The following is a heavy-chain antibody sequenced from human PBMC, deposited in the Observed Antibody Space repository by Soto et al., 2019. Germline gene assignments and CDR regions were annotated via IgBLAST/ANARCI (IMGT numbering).Heavy chain of an antibody. J-gene: IGHJ2*01. CDR3: ANFNWDFDL. CDR1: GGSISSYY. Sequence: QVQLQESGPGLVKPSESLSLTWTVSGGSISSYYWSWIRQPPGKGLEWIGYIYYSGSTNYKPSLKSLVTITVDTSTTQFSLKLSSVTAADTAVYYCANFNWDFDLWGRGILVSVSS. V-gene: IGHV4-59*01. CDR2: IYYSGST.